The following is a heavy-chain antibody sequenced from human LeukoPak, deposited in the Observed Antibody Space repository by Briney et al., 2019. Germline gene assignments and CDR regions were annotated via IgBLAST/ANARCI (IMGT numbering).Heavy chain of an antibody. J-gene: IGHJ4*02. CDR2: ITGSGGTT. Sequence: PGASLRLSCTASGFTFASYAMSWVRQAPGKGLEWVSTITGSGGTTSYADSVKGRFTISRDNSKNTLYLQMNSLRAEDTAIYYCAKRSVTALYYFDYWGQGTLVTVSS. V-gene: IGHV3-23*01. CDR1: GFTFASYA. CDR3: AKRSVTALYYFDY. D-gene: IGHD2-21*02.